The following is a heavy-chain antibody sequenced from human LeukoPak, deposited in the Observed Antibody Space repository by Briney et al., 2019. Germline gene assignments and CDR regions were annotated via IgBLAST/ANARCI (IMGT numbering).Heavy chain of an antibody. D-gene: IGHD6-19*01. Sequence: SETLSLTCAVSGYSISSGYYWGWIRQPPGKGLEWIGSIYHNGSTYYDPSLRSRVTISVDTSKNQFSLKLSSVTAADMAVYYCARGYTSGWYPVFADYWGQGTLVTVSS. V-gene: IGHV4-38-2*01. CDR2: IYHNGST. CDR3: ARGYTSGWYPVFADY. J-gene: IGHJ4*02. CDR1: GYSISSGYY.